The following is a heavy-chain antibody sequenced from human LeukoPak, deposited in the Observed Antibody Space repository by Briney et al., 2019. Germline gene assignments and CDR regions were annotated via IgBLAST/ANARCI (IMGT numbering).Heavy chain of an antibody. CDR1: GFSFSSYV. Sequence: QPGRSLTLSCAASGFSFSSYVIHWVRQAPGKGLEWVTLIWYDGSRKYYADSVKGRFTISRDNAKNSLYLQMNSLRAEDTAVYYCARVSLHCTNGVCYDYWGQGTLVTASS. CDR2: IWYDGSRK. CDR3: ARVSLHCTNGVCYDY. D-gene: IGHD2-8*01. V-gene: IGHV3-33*01. J-gene: IGHJ4*02.